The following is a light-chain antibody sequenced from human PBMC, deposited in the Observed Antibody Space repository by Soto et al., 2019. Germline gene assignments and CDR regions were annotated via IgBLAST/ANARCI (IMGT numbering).Light chain of an antibody. J-gene: IGLJ1*01. CDR1: SSDVGGYNY. V-gene: IGLV2-14*01. CDR2: DVS. CDR3: SSYTSSSTHYV. Sequence: SALTQPASVCGSPGQSITISCTGTSSDVGGYNYVSWYQQHPGKAPKLMIYDVSSRPSGVSNRFSGSKSGNTASLTISGLQAEDEADYYCSSYTSSSTHYVFGTGTKVTVL.